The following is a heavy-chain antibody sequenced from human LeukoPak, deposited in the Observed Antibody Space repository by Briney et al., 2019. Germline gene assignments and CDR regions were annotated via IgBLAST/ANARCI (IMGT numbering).Heavy chain of an antibody. J-gene: IGHJ4*02. V-gene: IGHV3-30*03. D-gene: IGHD6-19*01. CDR3: ARVRSSGWYGPGDY. CDR1: GFTFSSYG. Sequence: GGSLRLSCAASGFTFSSYGMHWVRQAPGKGLEWVAVISYDGSNKYYADSVKGRFTISRDNSKNTLYLQMNSLRAEDTAVYYCARVRSSGWYGPGDYWGQGTLVTVSS. CDR2: ISYDGSNK.